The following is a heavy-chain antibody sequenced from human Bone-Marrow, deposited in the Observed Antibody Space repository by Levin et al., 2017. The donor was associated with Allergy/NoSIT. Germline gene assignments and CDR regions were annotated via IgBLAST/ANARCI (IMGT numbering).Heavy chain of an antibody. V-gene: IGHV4-34*01. Sequence: SETLSLTCAVYGGSFSGYYWSWIRQPPGKGLEWIGEINHSGSTNYNPSLKSRVTISVDTSKNQFSLKLSSVTAADTAVYYCARRLVPLPGYYYGMDVWGQGTTVTVSS. CDR1: GGSFSGYY. D-gene: IGHD3-9*01. J-gene: IGHJ6*02. CDR2: INHSGST. CDR3: ARRLVPLPGYYYGMDV.